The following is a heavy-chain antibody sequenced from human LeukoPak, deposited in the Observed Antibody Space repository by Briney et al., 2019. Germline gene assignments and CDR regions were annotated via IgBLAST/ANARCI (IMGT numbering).Heavy chain of an antibody. D-gene: IGHD3-10*01. J-gene: IGHJ5*02. CDR2: IDFTRRI. Sequence: PSETLSLTCSVSGTGASSSNYYCGWIRQPPGKGLEYIADIDFTRRIKYNSSLKNRATASVDMSRNQFYLEVSSVTAADTAVYYCAKRRGTWFDPWGQRVLVTVSS. CDR1: GTGASSSNYY. CDR3: AKRRGTWFDP. V-gene: IGHV4-61*05.